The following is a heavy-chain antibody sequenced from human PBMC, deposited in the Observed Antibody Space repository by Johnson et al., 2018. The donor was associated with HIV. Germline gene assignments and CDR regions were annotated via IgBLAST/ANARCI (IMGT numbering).Heavy chain of an antibody. Sequence: QVQLVESGGGVVQPGGSLRLSCAASGFTFSSYGMHWVRQAPGKGLEWVAFIHYDGSNEYYADYVKGRFTIYRDNSKNTLYLQMNTLRVEDTAVYYCAKDGGSSWSAFDIWGQGTMVTVSS. CDR1: GFTFSSYG. CDR3: AKDGGSSWSAFDI. D-gene: IGHD6-13*01. CDR2: IHYDGSNE. J-gene: IGHJ3*02. V-gene: IGHV3-30*02.